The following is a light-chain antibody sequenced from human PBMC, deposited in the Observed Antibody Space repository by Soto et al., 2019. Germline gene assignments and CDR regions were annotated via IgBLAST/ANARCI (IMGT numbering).Light chain of an antibody. CDR1: QTISSW. V-gene: IGKV1-5*03. Sequence: DIQMTQSPSTLSGSVGDRVTIACRASQTISSWLAWYQQKPGKAPKLLISKASSLESGVPSRFSGSGSGTEFTLTVSSLQPDDFATYYCQQYDGYPLTFGGGTKVDIK. J-gene: IGKJ4*01. CDR3: QQYDGYPLT. CDR2: KAS.